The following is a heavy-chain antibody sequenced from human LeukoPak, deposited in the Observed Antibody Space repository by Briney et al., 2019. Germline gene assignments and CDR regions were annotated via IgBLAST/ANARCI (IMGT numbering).Heavy chain of an antibody. CDR1: GYTFTSCG. D-gene: IGHD2-2*02. V-gene: IGHV1-18*01. J-gene: IGHJ4*02. CDR2: ISAYYGKR. Sequence: GASVKVSCKDSGYTFTSCGLNWVGQARGQGMEWVGCISAYYGKRNYVQTLLGRLAMPKDTPTSKYYLELRSLSSDGRAVYYLRRVEWQFSRTSCYMSYQWRKETVDSVST. CDR3: RRVEWQFSRTSCYMSYQ.